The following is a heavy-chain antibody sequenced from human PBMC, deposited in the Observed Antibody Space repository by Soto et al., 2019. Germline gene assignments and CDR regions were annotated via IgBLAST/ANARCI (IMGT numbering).Heavy chain of an antibody. CDR1: GLIFSSYG. V-gene: IGHV3-30*18. D-gene: IGHD3-22*01. Sequence: GGSLRLSCAASGLIFSSYGMHWVRQAPGKGLEWVAHISYDGSNEHYVDSVKGRFTISRDNSKNTLYLQMTSLGAEDTAVYYCAKDSYYHDSSGYYIFDYWGQGTLVTVSS. J-gene: IGHJ4*02. CDR3: AKDSYYHDSSGYYIFDY. CDR2: ISYDGSNE.